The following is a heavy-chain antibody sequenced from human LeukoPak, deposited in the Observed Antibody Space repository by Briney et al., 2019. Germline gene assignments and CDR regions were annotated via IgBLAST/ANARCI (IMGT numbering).Heavy chain of an antibody. D-gene: IGHD2-15*01. CDR3: AGWANDY. V-gene: IGHV3-30*03. CDR2: VSKDASKK. Sequence: GGSLRLSCAASGFTFSYGMHWVRQAPGKGLEWMAVVSKDASKKYYADSVKGRFTISRDNSNNTLYLQMNNLRVEDTAIYYCAGWANDYWGQGTLVTVSS. CDR1: GFTFSYG. J-gene: IGHJ4*02.